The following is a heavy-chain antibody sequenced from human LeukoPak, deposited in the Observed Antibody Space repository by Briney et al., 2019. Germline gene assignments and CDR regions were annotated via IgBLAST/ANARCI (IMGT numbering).Heavy chain of an antibody. CDR3: AKDLPATFGGVFHYHMDV. CDR1: GFTFSSYA. CDR2: ISGSGGST. J-gene: IGHJ6*03. Sequence: GGFLRLSCAASGFTFSSYAMSWVRQAPGKGLEWVSAISGSGGSTYYADSVKGRFTISRDNYKNTLYQQMNSLGAEDTAVYYCAKDLPATFGGVFHYHMDVWGKGTTVTVS. D-gene: IGHD3-16*01. V-gene: IGHV3-23*01.